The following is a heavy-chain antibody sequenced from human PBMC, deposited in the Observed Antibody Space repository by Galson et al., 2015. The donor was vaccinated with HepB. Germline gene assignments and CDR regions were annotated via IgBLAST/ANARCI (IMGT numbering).Heavy chain of an antibody. J-gene: IGHJ3*02. Sequence: QLQLQESGPGLVKPSQTLSLTCPVSGGSISSGDYYWSWIRQPPGKGLEWIGYIYYSGSTYYNPSLKSRVTISVDTSKNQFSLKLSSVTAADTAVYYCARDTLGYSNYVAFDIWGQGTMVTVSS. V-gene: IGHV4-30-4*01. CDR3: ARDTLGYSNYVAFDI. CDR1: GGSISSGDYY. CDR2: IYYSGST. D-gene: IGHD4-11*01.